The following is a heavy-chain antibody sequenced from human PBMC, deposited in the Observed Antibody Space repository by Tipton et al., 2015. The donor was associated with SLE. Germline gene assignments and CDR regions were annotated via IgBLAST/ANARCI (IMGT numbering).Heavy chain of an antibody. CDR3: ARPLKRVATIRDHDAFDI. Sequence: GLVKPSETLSLTCAVSGYSISSGYYWGWIRQPPGKGLEWIGSIYHSGSTNYNPSLKSRVTISVDTSKKQMSLKLSAVTAADTAVYYCARPLKRVATIRDHDAFDIWGQGTMVTVSS. V-gene: IGHV4-38-2*01. CDR2: IYHSGST. CDR1: GYSISSGYY. D-gene: IGHD5-12*01. J-gene: IGHJ3*02.